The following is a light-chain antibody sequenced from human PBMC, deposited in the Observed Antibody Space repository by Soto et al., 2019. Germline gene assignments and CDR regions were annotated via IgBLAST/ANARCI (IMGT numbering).Light chain of an antibody. CDR3: QAYDYSLTASV. Sequence: QPVLTHPPSVSGSPGQRVTISCTGNSSNLGAGYDVHWYQQLPGAAPKLVIFGNRNMPSGVPERFAGSKSGTSDSLAITGLQAEDDADYYCQAYDYSLTASVCGGGTKLTVL. V-gene: IGLV1-40*01. J-gene: IGLJ3*02. CDR1: SSNLGAGYD. CDR2: GNR.